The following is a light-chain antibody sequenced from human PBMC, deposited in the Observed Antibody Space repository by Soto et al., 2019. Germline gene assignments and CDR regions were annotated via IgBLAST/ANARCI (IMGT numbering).Light chain of an antibody. Sequence: DIVMTQSPDSLAVSLGERATINCKSSQSVLYSSNNKNYLAWYQQEPGQPPKLLIYWASTRESGVPDRFSGSESGTDFTLTISSLQAEDVAVYYCQQYYRTPRTFGQGTKVEIK. CDR1: QSVLYSSNNKNY. V-gene: IGKV4-1*01. CDR3: QQYYRTPRT. J-gene: IGKJ1*01. CDR2: WAS.